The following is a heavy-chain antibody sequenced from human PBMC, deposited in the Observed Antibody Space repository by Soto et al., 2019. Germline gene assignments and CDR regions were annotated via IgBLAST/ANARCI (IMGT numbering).Heavy chain of an antibody. CDR2: IYHSGAT. CDR3: ARDMSYYFDS. Sequence: QVQLQESGSGLVKPSQTLVLTCTVSGDSISRDGSSWSWLRQPPGKGLEWIGYIYHSGATYYNPSLKSRVTTSVDKSKNQFSLSPASVTAADTAVYYCARDMSYYFDSWGHGTLVTVSS. J-gene: IGHJ4*01. CDR1: GDSISRDGSS. V-gene: IGHV4-30-2*01.